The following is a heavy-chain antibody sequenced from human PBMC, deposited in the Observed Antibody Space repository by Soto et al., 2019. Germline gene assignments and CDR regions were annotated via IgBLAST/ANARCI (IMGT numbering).Heavy chain of an antibody. CDR1: GCTFTGYY. J-gene: IGHJ3*01. D-gene: IGHD2-8*01. CDR3: SVCYTNDAFVV. V-gene: IGHV1-2*02. CDR2: INPNSGGT. Sequence: ASVKVSCKASGCTFTGYYMHWVRQAPGQGLEWMGWINPNSGGTNCAQKFQGRVTMTRDTSISTAYMELSRLRSDDTAVYYCSVCYTNDAFVVWGKGTRSPSPQ.